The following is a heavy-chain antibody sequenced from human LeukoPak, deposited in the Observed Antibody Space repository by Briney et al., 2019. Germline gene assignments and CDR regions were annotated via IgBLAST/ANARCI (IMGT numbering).Heavy chain of an antibody. CDR3: ARCDSSDWYFDS. V-gene: IGHV1-18*01. CDR2: ISAYNGDT. D-gene: IGHD3-22*01. J-gene: IGHJ4*02. CDR1: GYTFTNYI. Sequence: ASVKVSCKASGYTFTNYIITWVRQAPGQGLEWMGWISAYNGDTKYAQKLQGRVTMTTDTPTSTAYMELRSLRSDDTAVYYCARCDSSDWYFDSWGQGTLVTVSS.